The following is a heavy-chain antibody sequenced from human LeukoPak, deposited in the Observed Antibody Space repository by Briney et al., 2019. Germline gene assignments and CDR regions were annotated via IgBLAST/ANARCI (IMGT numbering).Heavy chain of an antibody. Sequence: ASVKVSCKASGYTFTSYDINWVRQATGQGLEWMGWMNPNSGNTGYAQKFQGRVTMTRNTSISTAYMELSSLRSEDTAVYYCARGSPNYDILTGPTYYFDYWGQGTLVTVSS. CDR3: ARGSPNYDILTGPTYYFDY. J-gene: IGHJ4*02. D-gene: IGHD3-9*01. V-gene: IGHV1-8*01. CDR2: MNPNSGNT. CDR1: GYTFTSYD.